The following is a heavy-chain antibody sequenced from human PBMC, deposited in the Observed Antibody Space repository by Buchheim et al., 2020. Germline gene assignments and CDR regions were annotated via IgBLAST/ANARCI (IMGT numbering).Heavy chain of an antibody. D-gene: IGHD1-26*01. CDR3: ARGWDSGSYQGRAFDY. Sequence: QVQLQQWGAGLLKPSETLSLTCAVYGGSFSGYYWSWIRPPPGKGLEWIGEINHSGSTNYNPSLESRVTISVDTSKNQFSLKLSSVTAADTAVYYCARGWDSGSYQGRAFDYWGQGTL. CDR2: INHSGST. V-gene: IGHV4-34*01. J-gene: IGHJ4*02. CDR1: GGSFSGYY.